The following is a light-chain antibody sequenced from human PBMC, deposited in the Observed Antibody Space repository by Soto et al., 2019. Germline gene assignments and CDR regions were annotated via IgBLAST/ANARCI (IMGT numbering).Light chain of an antibody. V-gene: IGKV3-20*01. Sequence: ETVMTQSPATLSVSPGERATLSCRASQSVSTNLAWYQHKPGQAPRLLISGASTRATGIPDRFSGSGSGTDFTLTISRLEPEDFAVYFCQRYGSSPLITFGQGTRLEIK. J-gene: IGKJ5*01. CDR2: GAS. CDR3: QRYGSSPLIT. CDR1: QSVSTN.